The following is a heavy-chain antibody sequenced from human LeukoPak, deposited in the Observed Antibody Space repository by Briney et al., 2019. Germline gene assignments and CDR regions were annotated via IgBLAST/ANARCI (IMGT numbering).Heavy chain of an antibody. CDR1: GFTFSSYS. CDR3: ARADFDSGGYYPDPRWNYYYGMDI. CDR2: ISSSSSYI. J-gene: IGHJ6*02. V-gene: IGHV3-21*04. D-gene: IGHD3-22*01. Sequence: GGSLRLSCAASGFTFSSYSMNWVRQAPGKGLEWVSSISSSSSYIYYADSVKGRFTISRDNAKKSLFLQMDSLRAEDTAVYYCARADFDSGGYYPDPRWNYYYGMDIWGQGTTVTVSS.